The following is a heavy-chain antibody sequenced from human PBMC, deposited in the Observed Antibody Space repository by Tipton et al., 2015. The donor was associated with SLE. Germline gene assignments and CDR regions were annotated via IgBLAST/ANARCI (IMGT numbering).Heavy chain of an antibody. J-gene: IGHJ6*03. V-gene: IGHV4-59*12. D-gene: IGHD3/OR15-3a*01. CDR2: IFYSGTT. CDR1: GGSISNYY. CDR3: ARAPGLDRDYYYYYYMDV. Sequence: TLSLTCTVSGGSISNYYWNWIRQPPGKGLEWIGYIFYSGTTNYNPSPKSRVTISVDRSKNQSSLKLSSVTAADTAVYYCARAPGLDRDYYYYYYMDVWGKGTTVTVSS.